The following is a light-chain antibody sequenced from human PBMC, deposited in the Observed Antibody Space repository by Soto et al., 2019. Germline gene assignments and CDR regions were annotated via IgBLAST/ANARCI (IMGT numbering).Light chain of an antibody. CDR1: QSVSSSS. J-gene: IGKJ1*01. CDR3: QQYGGSPRT. V-gene: IGKV3-20*01. Sequence: EIVLTQSPGTLSLSPGERATLSCRASQSVSSSSLAWYQQKRGQAPRLLIHDASSRATGIPDRFSGSGSGTVFTLTISRLEPEDFAVYYCQQYGGSPRTFGQGTKVDIK. CDR2: DAS.